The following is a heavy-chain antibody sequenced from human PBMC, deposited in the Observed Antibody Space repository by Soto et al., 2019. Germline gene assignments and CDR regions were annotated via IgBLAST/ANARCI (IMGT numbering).Heavy chain of an antibody. V-gene: IGHV4-59*01. CDR2: IYYSGST. D-gene: IGHD1-26*01. CDR3: ARGGGSPDY. J-gene: IGHJ4*02. CDR1: GGSIGSYG. Sequence: SETLSLTCTVSGGSIGSYGWRWIRQPPGKGLEWLGYIYYSGSTNYNPSLKSRVTISVDTSKNQFSLKLSSVTAADTAVYYCARGGGSPDYWGQGTLVTVSS.